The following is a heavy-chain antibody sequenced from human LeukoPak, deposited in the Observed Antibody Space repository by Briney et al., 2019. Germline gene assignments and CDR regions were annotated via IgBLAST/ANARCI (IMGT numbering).Heavy chain of an antibody. CDR2: ISAYNGNT. Sequence: ASVKVSCKASGYTFTSYGINWVRQAPGQGLEWMGWISAYNGNTNYAEKFQGRVTMTTDTLTSIAYMELRSLRSDDTAVYYCARPAGSIYYYDSSGGRSYFDYWGQGTLVTVSS. V-gene: IGHV1-18*01. CDR1: GYTFTSYG. CDR3: ARPAGSIYYYDSSGGRSYFDY. D-gene: IGHD3-22*01. J-gene: IGHJ4*02.